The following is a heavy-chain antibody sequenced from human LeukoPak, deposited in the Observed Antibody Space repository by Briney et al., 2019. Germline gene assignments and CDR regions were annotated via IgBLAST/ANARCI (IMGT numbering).Heavy chain of an antibody. CDR2: IYISGST. Sequence: SETLSLTCTVSGGSISSYHWSWIRQPAGKGLEWIGRIYISGSTNYNPSLKSRLTISVDTSNNQVSLRLNSVTAGDTAVYFCARSSGYPPYYYYGMDVWGQGTTVSVAS. J-gene: IGHJ6*02. CDR1: GGSISSYH. V-gene: IGHV4-4*07. D-gene: IGHD3-22*01. CDR3: ARSSGYPPYYYYGMDV.